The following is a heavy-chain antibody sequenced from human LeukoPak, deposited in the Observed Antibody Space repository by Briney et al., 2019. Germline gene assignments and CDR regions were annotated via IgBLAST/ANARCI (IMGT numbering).Heavy chain of an antibody. V-gene: IGHV1-18*01. Sequence: ASVKVSCKASGYTFTSYGISWVRQAPGQGLEWMGWISAYNGNTKYAQKLQGRVTMTTDTSTSTAYMELRSLRSDDTAVYYCARVDIVATTDLYYYYGMDVWGQGTTVTVSS. CDR1: GYTFTSYG. CDR3: ARVDIVATTDLYYYYGMDV. D-gene: IGHD5-12*01. J-gene: IGHJ6*02. CDR2: ISAYNGNT.